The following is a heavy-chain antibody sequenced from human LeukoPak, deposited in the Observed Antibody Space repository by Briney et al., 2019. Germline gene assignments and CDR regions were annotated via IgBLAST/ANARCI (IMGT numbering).Heavy chain of an antibody. CDR1: GYTFTSYD. Sequence: ASVKVSCKASGYTFTSYDINWVRQATGQGLEWMGWMNPNSGNTGYAQKFQGRVTMTRNTSISTAYMELIILRSEDTAVYYCASRVYSYGYLGFDPWGQGTLVTVSS. J-gene: IGHJ5*02. V-gene: IGHV1-8*01. CDR2: MNPNSGNT. CDR3: ASRVYSYGYLGFDP. D-gene: IGHD5-18*01.